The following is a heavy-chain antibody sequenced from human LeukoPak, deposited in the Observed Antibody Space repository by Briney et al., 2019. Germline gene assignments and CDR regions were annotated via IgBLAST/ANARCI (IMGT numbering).Heavy chain of an antibody. V-gene: IGHV4-59*01. Sequence: SETLSLTCTVSGGSTSGYYWSWIRQPPGKGLEWVAYIYYSGSTNYNPSLKSRATISVDTSKNQFSLKLSSVTAADTAVYYCDRLTSIAAATFDYWGQGTLVTVSS. CDR3: DRLTSIAAATFDY. CDR1: GGSTSGYY. CDR2: IYYSGST. J-gene: IGHJ4*02. D-gene: IGHD6-13*01.